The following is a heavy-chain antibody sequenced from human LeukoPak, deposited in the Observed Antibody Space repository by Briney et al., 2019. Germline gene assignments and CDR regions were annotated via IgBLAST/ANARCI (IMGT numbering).Heavy chain of an antibody. CDR3: ARSGANLRVFDY. D-gene: IGHD1-26*01. V-gene: IGHV4-34*01. CDR2: INHSGST. J-gene: IGHJ4*02. CDR1: GGSFRGYY. Sequence: PSETLSLTCAVYGGSFRGYYWSWIRQPPGKGLERIGEINHSGSTNYNPSLKSRVTISVDTSKNQFSLKLSSVTAADTAVYYCARSGANLRVFDYWGQGTLVTVSS.